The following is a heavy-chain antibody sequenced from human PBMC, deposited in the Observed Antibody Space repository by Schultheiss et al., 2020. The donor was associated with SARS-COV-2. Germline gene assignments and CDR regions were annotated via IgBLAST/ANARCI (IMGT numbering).Heavy chain of an antibody. D-gene: IGHD2-21*01. CDR1: GGSFSGYY. CDR3: ARQGLGYSFDY. V-gene: IGHV4-34*01. CDR2: INHSGST. J-gene: IGHJ4*02. Sequence: SETLSLTCAVYGGSFSGYYWSWIRQPPGKGLEWIGEINHSGSTNYNPSLKSRVTISVDTSKNQFSLKLSSVTAADTAVYYCARQGLGYSFDYWGQGTLVTVSS.